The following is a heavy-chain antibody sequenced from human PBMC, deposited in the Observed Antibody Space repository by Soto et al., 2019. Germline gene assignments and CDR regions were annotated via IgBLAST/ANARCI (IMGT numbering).Heavy chain of an antibody. Sequence: PGGSLRLSCAASGFTFSSYAMSWVRQAPGKGLEWVSAIGGSGGSTYYADSVKGRFTISRDNSKNTLYLQMNSLRAEDTAVYYCAKESVIVVVPAAMIDYWGQGTLVTVSS. CDR2: IGGSGGST. D-gene: IGHD2-2*01. J-gene: IGHJ4*02. CDR3: AKESVIVVVPAAMIDY. CDR1: GFTFSSYA. V-gene: IGHV3-23*01.